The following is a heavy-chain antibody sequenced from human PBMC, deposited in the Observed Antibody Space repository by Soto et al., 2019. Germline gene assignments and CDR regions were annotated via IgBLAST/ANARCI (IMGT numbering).Heavy chain of an antibody. J-gene: IGHJ4*02. D-gene: IGHD3-10*01. CDR1: GYSFASYW. V-gene: IGHV5-51*01. Sequence: GESLKISCQGSGYSFASYWIGWVRQMPGKDLEWMGIIYPGDSDTRYSPSFQDHVTISADKSISTAYLQWSSLKASDTAMYYCATYSYYANSDDWGQGAPVTVS. CDR3: ATYSYYANSDD. CDR2: IYPGDSDT.